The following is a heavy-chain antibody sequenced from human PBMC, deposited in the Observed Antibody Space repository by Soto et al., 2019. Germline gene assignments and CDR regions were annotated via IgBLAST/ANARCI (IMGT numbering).Heavy chain of an antibody. J-gene: IGHJ5*02. D-gene: IGHD2-2*02. CDR3: ARGLRRHAAYIPGVFDP. CDR2: IYHSGTT. CDR1: GGAFSSGAFA. Sequence: PSETLSLTCTVSGGAFSSGAFAWTWIRQPPKKGLEWIGYIYHSGTTSYNPSLRSRVTISVDRSRNQFSLNLTSVTAADTAMYYRARGLRRHAAYIPGVFDPWGQGTLVTVSS. V-gene: IGHV4-30-2*01.